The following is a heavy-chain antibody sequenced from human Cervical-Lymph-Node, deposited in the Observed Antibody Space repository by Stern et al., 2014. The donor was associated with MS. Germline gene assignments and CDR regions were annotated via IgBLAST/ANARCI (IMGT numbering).Heavy chain of an antibody. D-gene: IGHD1-1*01. J-gene: IGHJ6*02. CDR2: INWNSGNI. CDR1: GFTFDDYA. Sequence: EVHLVESGGGLVQPGRSLRLSCAASGFTFDDYAMHWVRQVPGKGLEWVSGINWNSGNIGYADSVKGRFTISRDNAKKSLYLQMNSLRAEDTALYYCAKDIGSGRWYGMDVWGQGTTVTVSS. V-gene: IGHV3-9*01. CDR3: AKDIGSGRWYGMDV.